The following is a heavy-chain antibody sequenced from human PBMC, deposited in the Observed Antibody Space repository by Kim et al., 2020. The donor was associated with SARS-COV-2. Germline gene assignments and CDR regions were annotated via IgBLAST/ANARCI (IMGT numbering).Heavy chain of an antibody. D-gene: IGHD3-3*01. CDR3: AKERQIFGVVITHYYFDY. Sequence: KGRFTISRDNSKNTLYLQMNSLRAEDTAVYYCAKERQIFGVVITHYYFDYWGQGTLVTVSS. J-gene: IGHJ4*02. V-gene: IGHV3-30*02.